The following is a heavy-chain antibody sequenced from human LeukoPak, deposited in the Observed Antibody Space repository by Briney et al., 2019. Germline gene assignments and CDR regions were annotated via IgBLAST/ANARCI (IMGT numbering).Heavy chain of an antibody. Sequence: SQTLSLACTVSGFSISSAGYCWSRIRQHPGKGLEWIGYVCYSGTSYYNPSLKSRISISADTSKSQFSLKLSSVTAADTAVYYCARDRNSGFDCWGQGTLVTVSS. J-gene: IGHJ4*02. CDR2: VCYSGTS. V-gene: IGHV4-31*03. CDR3: ARDRNSGFDC. D-gene: IGHD1-26*01. CDR1: GFSISSAGYC.